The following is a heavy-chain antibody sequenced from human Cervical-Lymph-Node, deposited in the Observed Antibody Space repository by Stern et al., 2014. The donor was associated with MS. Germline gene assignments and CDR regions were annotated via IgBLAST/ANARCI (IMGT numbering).Heavy chain of an antibody. CDR1: DDSISNNNW. CDR2: IHHSGTT. D-gene: IGHD5-12*01. J-gene: IGHJ5*01. V-gene: IGHV4-4*02. Sequence: QVQLQESGPGLVKPSGTLSLTCAVSDDSISNNNWWAWVRQTPGMGLEWIGEIHHSGTTNLRPSLKSRVTMSVDKSKNQFSLELRSVTAADTAIYYCARVNSGYNWFDSWGQGTLVTVSS. CDR3: ARVNSGYNWFDS.